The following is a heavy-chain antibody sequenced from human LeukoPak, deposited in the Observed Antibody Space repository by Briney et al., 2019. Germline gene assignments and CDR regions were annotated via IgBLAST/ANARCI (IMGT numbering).Heavy chain of an antibody. CDR1: GYTFTNYD. V-gene: IGHV1-8*01. CDR3: ARVYYYDSSGSPNWFDP. CDR2: MNPNSGNT. J-gene: IGHJ5*02. D-gene: IGHD3-22*01. Sequence: GASVKVSCKASGYTFTNYDINWVRQAIGQGLEWMGWMNPNSGNTGYAQKFQGRVTMTRNTSIGTAYMELSSLRSEDTAVYYCARVYYYDSSGSPNWFDPWGQGTLVTVSS.